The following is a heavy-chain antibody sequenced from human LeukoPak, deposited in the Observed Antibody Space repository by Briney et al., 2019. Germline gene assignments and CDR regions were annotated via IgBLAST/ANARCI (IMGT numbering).Heavy chain of an antibody. V-gene: IGHV4-39*07. CDR1: GGSISSSSYY. CDR3: ARETWSGPFDY. D-gene: IGHD3-3*01. J-gene: IGHJ4*02. CDR2: IYYSGST. Sequence: SETLPLTCTVSGGSISSSSYYWGWIRQPPGKGLEWIGSIYYSGSTYYNPSLKSRVTISVDTSKNQFSLKLSSVTAADTAVYYCARETWSGPFDYWGQGTLVTVSS.